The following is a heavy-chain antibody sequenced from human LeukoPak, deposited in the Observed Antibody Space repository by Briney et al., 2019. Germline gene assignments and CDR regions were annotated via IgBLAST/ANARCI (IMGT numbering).Heavy chain of an antibody. CDR2: IFYTGSN. V-gene: IGHV4-59*08. CDR1: GGSVSSDY. CDR3: ARRGPWSGSFDY. Sequence: SETLSLTCTVSGGSVSSDYWGWIRQAPGKGLEWIGFIFYTGSNNYNPSLKSRVTMSVDTSKNQFSLTLSSVTAADTAVYYCARRGPWSGSFDYWGQGTLVTVSS. J-gene: IGHJ4*02. D-gene: IGHD3-3*01.